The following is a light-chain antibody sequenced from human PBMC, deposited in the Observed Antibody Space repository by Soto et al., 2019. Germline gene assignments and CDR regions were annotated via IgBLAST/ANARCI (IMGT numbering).Light chain of an antibody. V-gene: IGLV2-8*01. J-gene: IGLJ2*01. CDR3: SSFAGGGNPVL. Sequence: QSALTQPPSASGSLGQSVTMSCTGTSSDVGGYNYVSWHQQHPGKAPKVMIYEVTKRPPGVPDRFSGSMSGNTASLTVSGLQAEDEADYYCSSFAGGGNPVLLGGGTKLTVL. CDR1: SSDVGGYNY. CDR2: EVT.